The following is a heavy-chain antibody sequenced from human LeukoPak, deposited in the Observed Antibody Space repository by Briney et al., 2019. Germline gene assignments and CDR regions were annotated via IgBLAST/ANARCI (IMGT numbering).Heavy chain of an antibody. D-gene: IGHD5-24*01. J-gene: IGHJ4*02. V-gene: IGHV6-1*01. CDR1: GDTVSSNSAT. CDR2: TYYRSRWYN. CDR3: ARGRHLYNYHDY. Sequence: SQTLSLTCAISGDTVSSNSATWNWIRQSPSRGLEWLGRTYYRSRWYNDYAVAVESRVTINPDTSKNQFSLHLSPVTPEDTAVYYCARGRHLYNYHDYWGQGTLVTVTS.